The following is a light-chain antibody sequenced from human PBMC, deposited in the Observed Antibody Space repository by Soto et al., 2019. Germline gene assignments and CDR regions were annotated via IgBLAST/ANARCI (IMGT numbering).Light chain of an antibody. J-gene: IGLJ1*01. CDR3: SSYAGSNNRGV. V-gene: IGLV2-8*01. Sequence: QSALTQPPSASGSPGQSVTISCTGTSSDVGGYNYVSWYQHHPGKAPKLMIYEVSKRPSGVPDRFSGSKSGNTASLTVSGLQAEDEADYYFSSYAGSNNRGVFGSGTKVTVL. CDR1: SSDVGGYNY. CDR2: EVS.